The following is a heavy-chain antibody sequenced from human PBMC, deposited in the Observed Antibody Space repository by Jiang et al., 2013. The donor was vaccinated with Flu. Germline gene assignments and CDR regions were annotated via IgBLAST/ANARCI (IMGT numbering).Heavy chain of an antibody. D-gene: IGHD4-23*01. CDR3: ARGRYGGNSPFDY. J-gene: IGHJ4*02. V-gene: IGHV4-34*01. CDR2: SIIVEAP. Sequence: SLTCAVYGGSFSGYYWSWIRQPPREGAWSGLGKSIIVEAPTTTRPLKSRVTISVDTSKNQFSLKLSSVTAADTAVYYCARGRYGGNSPFDYWGQGTLVTVSS. CDR1: GGSFSGYY.